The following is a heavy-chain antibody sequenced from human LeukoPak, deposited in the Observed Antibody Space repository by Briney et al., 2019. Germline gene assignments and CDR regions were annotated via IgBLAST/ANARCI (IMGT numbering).Heavy chain of an antibody. CDR2: FDPEDGET. J-gene: IGHJ4*02. D-gene: IGHD3-10*01. Sequence: ASVKVSCKVSGYTLTELSMHWVRQAPGKGLEWMGGFDPEDGETIYAQKFQGRVTMTEDTSTDTAYMELSSLRSEDTAVYYCATTYYYGSGSFVSDYWGQGTLVTVSS. CDR3: ATTYYYGSGSFVSDY. V-gene: IGHV1-24*01. CDR1: GYTLTELS.